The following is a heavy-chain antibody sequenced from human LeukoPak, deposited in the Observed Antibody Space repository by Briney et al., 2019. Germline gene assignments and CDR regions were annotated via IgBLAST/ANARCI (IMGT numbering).Heavy chain of an antibody. J-gene: IGHJ2*01. D-gene: IGHD3-10*01. CDR3: ARALGEGSGSYYDYWYFDL. Sequence: TSETLSLTCTVSGGSISSYYWSWIRQPPGKGLEWIGYIYYSGSTNYNPSLKSRVTISVDTSKNQFSLKLSSVTAADTAVYYCARALGEGSGSYYDYWYFDLWGRGTLVTVSS. CDR1: GGSISSYY. CDR2: IYYSGST. V-gene: IGHV4-59*08.